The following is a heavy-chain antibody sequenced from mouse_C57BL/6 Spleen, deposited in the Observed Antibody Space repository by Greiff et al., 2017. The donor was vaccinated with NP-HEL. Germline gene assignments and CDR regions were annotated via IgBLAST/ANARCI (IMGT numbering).Heavy chain of an antibody. D-gene: IGHD1-1*01. V-gene: IGHV1-82*01. J-gene: IGHJ4*01. CDR2: IYPGDGDT. CDR3: ARESAVVRMDY. Sequence: VQLQQSGPELVKPGASVKISCKASGYAFSSSWMNWVKQRPGKGLEWIGRIYPGDGDTNYNGKFKGKATLTADKSSSTAYMQLSSLTSEDSAVYFCARESAVVRMDYWGQGTSVTVSS. CDR1: GYAFSSSW.